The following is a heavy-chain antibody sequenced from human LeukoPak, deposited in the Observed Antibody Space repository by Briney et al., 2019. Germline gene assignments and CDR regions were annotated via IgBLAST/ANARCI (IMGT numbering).Heavy chain of an antibody. CDR2: IFASGNT. Sequence: PSETLSLTCAVSGGSISTGSYYWSWIRQPAGKGLEWIGRIFASGNTHYNPSLKGRVAISVDTSKNQFSLKLSSVTAADTAVYYCASRTIFGVVEYWGQGTLVTVSS. J-gene: IGHJ4*02. V-gene: IGHV4-61*02. CDR1: GGSISTGSYY. CDR3: ASRTIFGVVEY. D-gene: IGHD3-3*01.